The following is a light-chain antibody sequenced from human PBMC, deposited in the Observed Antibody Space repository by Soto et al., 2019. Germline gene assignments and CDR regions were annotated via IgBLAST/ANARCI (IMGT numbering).Light chain of an antibody. CDR2: GNT. CDR1: SSNIGAGYD. CDR3: QSYDSSLGGSGV. Sequence: QSVLTQPPSVSGAPGQRVTISCTGSSSNIGAGYDVHWYQQLPGTAPKLLIYGNTNRPSGVPDRFSGSKSGTSASLAITGLQAEDEDDYYCQSYDSSLGGSGVFGTGTKLTVL. V-gene: IGLV1-40*01. J-gene: IGLJ1*01.